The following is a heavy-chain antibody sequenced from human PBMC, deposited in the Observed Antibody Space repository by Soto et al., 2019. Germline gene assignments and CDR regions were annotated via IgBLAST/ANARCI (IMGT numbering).Heavy chain of an antibody. J-gene: IGHJ4*02. Sequence: QVQLQQWGAGLLKPSETLSLTCAVYGGSFSGYYWSWIRQPPGKGLEWIGEINHSGSTNYNPSLKSRVTISVDTSKNQFFLKLSSVTAADTAVYYCARRIRDQYYYGSGRGFDYWGQGTLVTVSS. CDR3: ARRIRDQYYYGSGRGFDY. V-gene: IGHV4-34*01. D-gene: IGHD3-10*01. CDR1: GGSFSGYY. CDR2: INHSGST.